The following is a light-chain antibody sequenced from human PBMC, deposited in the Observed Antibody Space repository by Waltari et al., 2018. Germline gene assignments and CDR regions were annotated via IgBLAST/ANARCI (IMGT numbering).Light chain of an antibody. J-gene: IGLJ3*02. CDR2: ATN. CDR1: SSSISNNV. Sequence: QSVLTQPPSASGTPGQRVTISCSGSSSSISNNVVNWYQQVPGTAPKLLIYATNQRPSGVPDRFSGSKSVTSASLAISGLQSEDEAAYYCAAWDDSLNGWVFGGGTKVTVL. CDR3: AAWDDSLNGWV. V-gene: IGLV1-44*01.